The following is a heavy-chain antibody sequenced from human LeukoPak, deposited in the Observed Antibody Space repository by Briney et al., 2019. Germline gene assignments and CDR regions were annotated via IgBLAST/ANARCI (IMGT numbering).Heavy chain of an antibody. Sequence: PSEPLSLTCTVSGYSISSGYYWGWIRQPPGKGLEWIGSIYHSGSTYYNPSLKSRVTISVDTSKNQFSLKLSSVTAADTAVYYCARVAQEVWFGELLDYWGQGTLVTVSS. CDR2: IYHSGST. J-gene: IGHJ4*02. D-gene: IGHD3-10*01. V-gene: IGHV4-38-2*02. CDR1: GYSISSGYY. CDR3: ARVAQEVWFGELLDY.